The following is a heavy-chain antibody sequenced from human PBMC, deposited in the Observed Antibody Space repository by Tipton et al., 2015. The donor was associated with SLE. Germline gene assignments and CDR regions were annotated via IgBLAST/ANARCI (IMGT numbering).Heavy chain of an antibody. CDR3: AKTVVGASFDY. CDR2: IYSGGSST. Sequence: GSLRLSCAASGFTFSSYAMSWVRQAPGKGLEWVSVIYSGGSSTYYADSVKGRFTISRDNSKNTLYLQMNSLRAEDTAVYYCAKTVVGASFDYWGQGTLVTVSS. V-gene: IGHV3-23*03. CDR1: GFTFSSYA. D-gene: IGHD1-26*01. J-gene: IGHJ4*02.